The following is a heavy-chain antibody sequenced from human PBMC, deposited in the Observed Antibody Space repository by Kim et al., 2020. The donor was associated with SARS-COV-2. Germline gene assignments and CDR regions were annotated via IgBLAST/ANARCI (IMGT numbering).Heavy chain of an antibody. J-gene: IGHJ4*02. CDR1: GFTFSSYA. V-gene: IGHV3-23*01. D-gene: IGHD3-3*01. CDR3: AKDDSYYDFWSGYYPRQLDY. CDR2: ISGSGVST. Sequence: VGSLRLSCAASGFTFSSYAMSWVRQAPGKGLEWVSAISGSGVSTYYADSVKGRFTISRDNSKNTLYLQMNSLRAEDTAVYYCAKDDSYYDFWSGYYPRQLDYWGQGTLVTVSS.